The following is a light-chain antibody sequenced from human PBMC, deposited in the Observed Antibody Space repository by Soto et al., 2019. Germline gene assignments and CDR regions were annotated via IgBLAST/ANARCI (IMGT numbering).Light chain of an antibody. CDR2: EVS. J-gene: IGLJ1*01. CDR1: SSDVGGYNY. V-gene: IGLV2-8*01. CDR3: SSYAGSNILYV. Sequence: QSLLTQPPSASGSPGQSATISCTGTSSDVGGYNYFSWYQQHPGKAPKLMIYEVSKRPSGLPNRYSGTKHGNTASLTVFGLQAEDEADYYCSSYAGSNILYVFGTGT.